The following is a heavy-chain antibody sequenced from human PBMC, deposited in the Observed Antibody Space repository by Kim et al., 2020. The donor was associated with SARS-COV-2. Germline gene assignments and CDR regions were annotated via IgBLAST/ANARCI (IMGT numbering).Heavy chain of an antibody. D-gene: IGHD3-9*01. J-gene: IGHJ4*02. CDR3: ASYDILTGNHAGDY. Sequence: SVKGRFPLSRDTARKSLYLQMNSLRAEDTAVYYCASYDILTGNHAGDYWGQGTLVTVSS. V-gene: IGHV3-11*04.